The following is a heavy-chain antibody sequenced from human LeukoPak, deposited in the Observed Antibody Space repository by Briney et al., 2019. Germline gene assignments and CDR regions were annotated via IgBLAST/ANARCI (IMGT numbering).Heavy chain of an antibody. CDR3: ASPGRTDAFDI. Sequence: PVGSLRLSCAAPGFTFSSYWMHRVRQAPGKGLVWVSRINSDGSSTSYADSVKGRFAISRDKAKNTMYLQMNSLRAEDTAVYYCASPGRTDAFDIWGQGTMVTVSS. CDR2: INSDGSST. V-gene: IGHV3-74*01. J-gene: IGHJ3*02. CDR1: GFTFSSYW.